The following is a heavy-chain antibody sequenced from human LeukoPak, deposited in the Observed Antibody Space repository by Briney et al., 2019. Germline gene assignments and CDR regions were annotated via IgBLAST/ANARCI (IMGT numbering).Heavy chain of an antibody. V-gene: IGHV3-66*02. CDR2: IYSGGST. D-gene: IGHD2-2*01. Sequence: GGSLRLSCAASGFTVSSNYMSWVRQAPGKGLGWVSVIYSGGSTYYADSVKGRFTISRDNSKNTLYLQMNSLRAEDTAVYYCASGGANCSSTSCYYFDYWGQGTLVTVSS. J-gene: IGHJ4*02. CDR1: GFTVSSNY. CDR3: ASGGANCSSTSCYYFDY.